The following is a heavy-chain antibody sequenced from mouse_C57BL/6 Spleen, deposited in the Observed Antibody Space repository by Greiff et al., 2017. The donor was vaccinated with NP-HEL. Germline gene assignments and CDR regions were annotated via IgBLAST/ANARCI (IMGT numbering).Heavy chain of an antibody. CDR1: GYSFTDYN. CDR3: ARDWPSNWDSYWYFDV. CDR2: INPNYGTT. Sequence: VHVKQSGPELVKPGASVKISCKASGYSFTDYNMNWVKQSNGKSLEWIGVINPNYGTTSYNQKFKGKATLTVDQSSSTAYMQLNSLTSEDSAVYYCARDWPSNWDSYWYFDVWGTGTTVTVSS. J-gene: IGHJ1*03. V-gene: IGHV1-39*01. D-gene: IGHD4-1*01.